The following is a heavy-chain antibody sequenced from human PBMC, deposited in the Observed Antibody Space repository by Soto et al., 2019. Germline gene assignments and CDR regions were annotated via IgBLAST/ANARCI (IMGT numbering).Heavy chain of an antibody. Sequence: SETLSLTCAVYGGSFRGYYWSWIRQPPGKGLEWIGDIDHSGSTNYNPSLKSRVTISVDTSKSQFSLKLGSVTAADTAVYYCARGVKEVTTXRXXXXXXXVWDKGTXVTXXS. CDR3: ARGVKEVTTXRXXXXXXXV. D-gene: IGHD2-21*02. J-gene: IGHJ6*04. V-gene: IGHV4-34*01. CDR2: IDHSGST. CDR1: GGSFRGYY.